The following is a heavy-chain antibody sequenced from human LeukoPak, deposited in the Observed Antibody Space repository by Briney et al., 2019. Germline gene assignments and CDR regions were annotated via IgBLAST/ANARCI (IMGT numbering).Heavy chain of an antibody. Sequence: SETLSLTCTVSGGSISSYYLSWIRQPPGKGLEWIGYIYYSGSTNYNPSLKSRVTISVDTSKNQFSLKLSSVTAADTAVYYCARGPPMTTVTTYYYYMDVWGKGTTVTVSS. J-gene: IGHJ6*03. CDR3: ARGPPMTTVTTYYYYMDV. CDR1: GGSISSYY. CDR2: IYYSGST. V-gene: IGHV4-59*01. D-gene: IGHD4-11*01.